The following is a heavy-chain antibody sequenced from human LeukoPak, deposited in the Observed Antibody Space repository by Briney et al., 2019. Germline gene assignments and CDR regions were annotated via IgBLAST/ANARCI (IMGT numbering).Heavy chain of an antibody. CDR3: AAFIATKLDN. Sequence: AGGSLRLSCAASGFTFSNAWMSWVRQAPGKGLEWLAVASTDEISQTYANSVKGRFIISRDTSRNTLNLQMNNLTPEDTAVYYCAAFIATKLDNWGQGILVSVSS. CDR2: ASTDEISQ. CDR1: GFTFSNAW. V-gene: IGHV3-30*03. D-gene: IGHD2-15*01. J-gene: IGHJ4*02.